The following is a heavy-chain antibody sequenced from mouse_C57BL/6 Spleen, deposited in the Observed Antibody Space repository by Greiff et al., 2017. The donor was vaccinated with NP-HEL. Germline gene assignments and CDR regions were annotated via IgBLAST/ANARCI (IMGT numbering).Heavy chain of an antibody. D-gene: IGHD2-4*01. J-gene: IGHJ3*01. CDR2: IYPRDGST. Sequence: VQLQQSDAELVKPGASVKISCKVSGYTFTDHTIHWMKQRPEQGLEWIGYIYPRDGSTKYNEKFKGKATLTADKSSSTAYMQLNSLTSEDSAVYFCFYYDYDGTLWFAYWGQGTLVTVSA. CDR3: FYYDYDGTLWFAY. V-gene: IGHV1-78*01. CDR1: GYTFTDHT.